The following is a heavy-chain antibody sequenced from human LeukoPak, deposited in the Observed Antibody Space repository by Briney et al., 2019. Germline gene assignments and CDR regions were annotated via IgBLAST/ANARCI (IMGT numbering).Heavy chain of an antibody. Sequence: SETLSLTCSVSDDSITMYYWTWIRQPPGKGLEWIGYVDHTGSTNFNPSLNGRVSISRDTTNNLFSLRLRSVTAADTAVYYCARDLRNVGDAFDIWGQGTMVTVSS. CDR3: ARDLRNVGDAFDI. J-gene: IGHJ3*02. CDR1: DDSITMYY. V-gene: IGHV4-59*01. CDR2: VDHTGST. D-gene: IGHD1-14*01.